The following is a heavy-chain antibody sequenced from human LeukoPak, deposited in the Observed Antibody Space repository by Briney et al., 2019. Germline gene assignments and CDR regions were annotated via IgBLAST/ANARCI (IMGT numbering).Heavy chain of an antibody. J-gene: IGHJ4*02. CDR3: ARVNVGATLGGDH. Sequence: ASVTVSCKASGYTFTGYYMHWVRQAPGQGLEWMGWINPNSGGTNYAQKFQGRVTMTRDTSISTAYMELSRLRSDDTAVYYCARVNVGATLGGDHWGQGTLVTVSS. D-gene: IGHD1-26*01. CDR1: GYTFTGYY. V-gene: IGHV1-2*02. CDR2: INPNSGGT.